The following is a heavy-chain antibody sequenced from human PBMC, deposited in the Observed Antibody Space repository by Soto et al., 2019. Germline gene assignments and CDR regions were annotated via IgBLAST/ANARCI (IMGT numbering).Heavy chain of an antibody. CDR3: ARANSSSWYHYYYGMDV. J-gene: IGHJ6*02. V-gene: IGHV1-2*04. CDR1: GYTFTGYY. Sequence: ASVKVSCKASGYTFTGYYMHWVRQAPGQGLEWMGWINPNSGGTNYAQKFQGWVTMTRDTSISTAYMELSRLRSDDTAVYYCARANSSSWYHYYYGMDVWGQGTRVTVSS. CDR2: INPNSGGT. D-gene: IGHD6-13*01.